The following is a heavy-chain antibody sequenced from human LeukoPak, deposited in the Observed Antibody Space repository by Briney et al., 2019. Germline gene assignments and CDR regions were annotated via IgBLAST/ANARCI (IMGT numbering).Heavy chain of an antibody. J-gene: IGHJ5*02. Sequence: ASVKVSCKASGGTFSSYAISWVRQAPGQGLEWMGGIIPIFGTANYAQKFQGRVTITTDESTSTAYMELSSLRSEDTAVYYCARADSGLRVNWFDPWGQGTLVTVSS. CDR2: IIPIFGTA. CDR3: ARADSGLRVNWFDP. CDR1: GGTFSSYA. D-gene: IGHD5-12*01. V-gene: IGHV1-69*05.